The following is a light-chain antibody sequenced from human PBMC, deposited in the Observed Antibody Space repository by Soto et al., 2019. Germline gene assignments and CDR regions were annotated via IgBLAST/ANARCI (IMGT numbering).Light chain of an antibody. V-gene: IGLV2-14*01. CDR2: DVS. Sequence: QSVLXHPASVSGSPGQSITIPCTGTSSDIGGYNYVSWYLQHPGKVPKLLIYDVSNRPSGVSNRFSGSKSGNTASLTISGLQAEDEADYYCSSYTSSVSRYVFGGGTQLTVL. CDR1: SSDIGGYNY. CDR3: SSYTSSVSRYV. J-gene: IGLJ2*01.